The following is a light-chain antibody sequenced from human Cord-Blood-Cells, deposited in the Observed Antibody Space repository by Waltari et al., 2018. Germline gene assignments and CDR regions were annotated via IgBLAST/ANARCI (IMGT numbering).Light chain of an antibody. J-gene: IGKJ2*01. Sequence: EIVLTQSPGTLSLSPGERATLSCRASQRVSSSYLAWYQQKPGQAPRLLIYGGSSRATGIPDRFSGSGSGTDFTLTISRLEPEDFAGYYCQQYGSSPPEDTFGQGTKLEVK. V-gene: IGKV3-20*01. CDR1: QRVSSSY. CDR2: GGS. CDR3: QQYGSSPPEDT.